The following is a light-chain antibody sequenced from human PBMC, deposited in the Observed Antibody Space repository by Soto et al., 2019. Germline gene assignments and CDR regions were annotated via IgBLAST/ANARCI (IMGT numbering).Light chain of an antibody. CDR1: QSVSSSY. CDR2: DAS. CDR3: QLYDTSRLT. J-gene: IGKJ4*01. V-gene: IGKV3D-20*01. Sequence: EIVLTQSRASLSLSPGERATLSCGTSQSVSSSYVAWYQHKPGLAPRLLIYDASSRATGIPDRFNGSGSGTDFTLTISRLEPEDFAVYYCQLYDTSRLTFGGGTKVDIK.